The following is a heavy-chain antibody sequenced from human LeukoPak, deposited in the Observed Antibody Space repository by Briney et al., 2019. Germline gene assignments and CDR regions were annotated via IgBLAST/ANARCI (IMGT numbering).Heavy chain of an antibody. CDR2: IYYSGST. CDR3: ARTYSSSWYVWFDP. D-gene: IGHD6-13*01. CDR1: GGSISSGGYY. V-gene: IGHV4-31*03. J-gene: IGHJ5*02. Sequence: PSETLSLTCTVSGGSISSGGYYRSWIRQHPGKGLEWIGYIYYSGSTYYNPSLKSRVTVSVDTSKNQFSLKLSSVTAADTAVYYCARTYSSSWYVWFDPWGQGTLVTVSS.